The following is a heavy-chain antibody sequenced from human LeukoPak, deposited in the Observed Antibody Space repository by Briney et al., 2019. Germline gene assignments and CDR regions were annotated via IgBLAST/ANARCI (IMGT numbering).Heavy chain of an antibody. Sequence: PGGSLRLSCAASGFTFSNYGMHWVRQAPGKGLEWVAFILYSGNNIFYTGSVKGRFTISRDNAKNSLYLQMNSLRAEDTAVYYCARLRGYSYGIFDYWGQGTLVTVSS. V-gene: IGHV3-30*02. D-gene: IGHD5-18*01. J-gene: IGHJ4*02. CDR2: ILYSGNNI. CDR3: ARLRGYSYGIFDY. CDR1: GFTFSNYG.